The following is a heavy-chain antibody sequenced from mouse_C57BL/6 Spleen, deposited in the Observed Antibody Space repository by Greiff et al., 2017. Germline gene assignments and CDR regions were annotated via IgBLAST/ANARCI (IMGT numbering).Heavy chain of an antibody. J-gene: IGHJ2*01. Sequence: EVQLQESGPELVKPGASVKLSCKASGYSFTGYYMNWVQQSPEKSLEWIGEISPSAGGTTYNQKFKGQATLTVDKSSSTAYMQFKSLTSEDSAVYYGASYDYGSDYWGKGTTLTVSS. D-gene: IGHD1-1*01. CDR3: ASYDYGSDY. CDR2: ISPSAGGT. V-gene: IGHV1-42*01. CDR1: GYSFTGYY.